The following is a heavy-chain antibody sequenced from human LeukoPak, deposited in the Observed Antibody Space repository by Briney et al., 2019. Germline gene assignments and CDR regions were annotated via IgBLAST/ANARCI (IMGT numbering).Heavy chain of an antibody. D-gene: IGHD3-22*01. Sequence: PGGSLRLSCAASGFTFSSYAMSCVRQAPGKGLEWVSAISGSGGSTYYADSVKGRFTISRDNSKNTLYLQMNSLRAEDTAVYYCAKKSAVRDYYDSSGYRTPSWFDPWGQGTLVTVSS. V-gene: IGHV3-23*01. CDR2: ISGSGGST. CDR3: AKKSAVRDYYDSSGYRTPSWFDP. CDR1: GFTFSSYA. J-gene: IGHJ5*02.